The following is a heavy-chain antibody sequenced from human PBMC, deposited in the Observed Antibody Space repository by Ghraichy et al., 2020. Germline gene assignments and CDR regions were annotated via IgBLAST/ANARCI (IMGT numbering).Heavy chain of an antibody. CDR3: ARYSSRGDGMDV. CDR2: INHSGST. V-gene: IGHV4-34*01. Sequence: ETLSLTCAVYGGSFSGYYWSWIRQPPGKGLEWIGEINHSGSTNYNPSLKSRVTISVDTSKNQFSLKLSSVTAADTAVYYCARYSSRGDGMDVWGQGTTVTVS. CDR1: GGSFSGYY. J-gene: IGHJ6*02. D-gene: IGHD6-13*01.